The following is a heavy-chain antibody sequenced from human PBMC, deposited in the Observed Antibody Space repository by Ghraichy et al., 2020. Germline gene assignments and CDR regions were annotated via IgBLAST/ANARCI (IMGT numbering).Heavy chain of an antibody. CDR1: RFNFSNYA. D-gene: IGHD2-2*01. J-gene: IGHJ6*02. V-gene: IGHV3-23*01. CDR3: AKLFPRIVVVPAAGMDV. Sequence: GGSLRLSCAASRFNFSNYAMTWVRQAPGKGLEWVSAISGSGGSTYYADSGKGRFTISRDNSKNTLYLQMNSLRAEDTAVYYCAKLFPRIVVVPAAGMDVWGQGTMVTVSS. CDR2: ISGSGGST.